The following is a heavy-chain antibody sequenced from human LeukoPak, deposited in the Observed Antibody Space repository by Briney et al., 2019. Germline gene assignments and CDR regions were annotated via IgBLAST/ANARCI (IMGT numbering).Heavy chain of an antibody. CDR1: GYTFTGYY. Sequence: ASVKISCSASGYTFTGYYMHWVRQAPGQGPEWMGWINPNSDGTNYAQNFQGRVTMTRDTSISTAYMELSRLRSDDTAVYYCARDRVGSSWSFDYWGQGTLVTVSS. CDR2: INPNSDGT. CDR3: ARDRVGSSWSFDY. J-gene: IGHJ4*02. D-gene: IGHD6-13*01. V-gene: IGHV1-2*02.